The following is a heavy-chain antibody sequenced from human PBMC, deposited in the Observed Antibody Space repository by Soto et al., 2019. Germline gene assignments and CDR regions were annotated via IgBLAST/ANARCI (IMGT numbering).Heavy chain of an antibody. J-gene: IGHJ4*02. CDR2: IHPSGGGT. CDR1: GYTFNTYY. Sequence: QVQLVQSGAEVRKPGASVKVSCKPSGYTFNTYYLHWLRQAPGQALEWMGVIHPSGGGTTYAQKCLGRGTVTGGASTTPAVMELSSLRSDDPAVYSCARGGHIAVVTASFDYWGQGTVVTVSS. V-gene: IGHV1-46*02. D-gene: IGHD2-21*02. CDR3: ARGGHIAVVTASFDY.